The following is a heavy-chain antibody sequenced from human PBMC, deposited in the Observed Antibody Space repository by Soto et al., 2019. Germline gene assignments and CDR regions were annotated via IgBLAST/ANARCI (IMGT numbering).Heavy chain of an antibody. J-gene: IGHJ4*02. CDR1: GVSLSGYY. Sequence: SETLSLTCAVYGVSLSGYYWTWIRQAPGKGLEWIGEVNPGGITNYSPSVKSRLTISLDTSKKQVSLEMTSVTAADTAVYYCGRVVIKMDIQSIDSWGPGTLVSVSS. V-gene: IGHV4-34*01. CDR2: VNPGGIT. CDR3: GRVVIKMDIQSIDS.